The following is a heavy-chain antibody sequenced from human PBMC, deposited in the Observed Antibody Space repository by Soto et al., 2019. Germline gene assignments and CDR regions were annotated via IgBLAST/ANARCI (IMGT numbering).Heavy chain of an antibody. CDR2: IYHSGST. D-gene: IGHD1-26*01. CDR1: GGSISSGGYS. J-gene: IGHJ6*02. V-gene: IGHV4-30-2*01. Sequence: LSLTCAVSGGSISSGGYSWSWIRQPPGKGLEWIGYIYHSGSTYYNPSLKSRVTISVDRSKNQFSLKLSSVTAADTAVYYCASAPIVGATNYYYYGMDVWGQGTTVTVSS. CDR3: ASAPIVGATNYYYYGMDV.